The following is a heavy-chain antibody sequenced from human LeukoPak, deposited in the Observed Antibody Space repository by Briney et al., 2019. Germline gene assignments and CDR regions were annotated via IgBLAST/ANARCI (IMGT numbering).Heavy chain of an antibody. J-gene: IGHJ4*02. CDR2: ISPRSSTI. CDR1: GFTFSTYS. D-gene: IGHD6-19*01. CDR3: ARDSSGWYYIDY. Sequence: PGGSLRLSCAVSGFTFSTYSMNWVRQAPGKGLERVSYISPRSSTIYYADSVKGRFTISRDNAKDSLYLQMNSLRAEDTAVYYCARDSSGWYYIDYWGQGTLVTVSS. V-gene: IGHV3-48*04.